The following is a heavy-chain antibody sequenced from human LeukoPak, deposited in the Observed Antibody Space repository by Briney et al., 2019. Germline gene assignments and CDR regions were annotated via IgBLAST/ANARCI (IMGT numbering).Heavy chain of an antibody. CDR3: GRGGERVFRCTRFHGGVFYL. CDR1: GFTFSSYA. D-gene: IGHD1-1*01. J-gene: IGHJ4*02. CDR2: TSYDGSNK. Sequence: GRSLRLSCAASGFTFSSYAMHWVRQAPGKGLEWVAVTSYDGSNKYYADSVKGRFTISRDNSKNTLYLQMNSLRAEDTAVYYWGRGGERVFRCTRFHGGVFYLGGRGNRVTVSS. V-gene: IGHV3-30*04.